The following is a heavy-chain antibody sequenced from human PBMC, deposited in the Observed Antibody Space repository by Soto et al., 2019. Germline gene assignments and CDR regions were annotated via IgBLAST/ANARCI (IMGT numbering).Heavy chain of an antibody. D-gene: IGHD3-22*01. CDR3: VRGPSSGFYPNFDS. Sequence: SETLSLTCTVSGDSISSYYWSWVRQPPGKGLECIGFMYYSGSTNYNPSLKSRVTISVDMSQNQFSLKLSSVTAADTAVYFCVRGPSSGFYPNFDSGGKGILVTVSS. CDR1: GDSISSYY. J-gene: IGHJ4*02. V-gene: IGHV4-59*01. CDR2: MYYSGST.